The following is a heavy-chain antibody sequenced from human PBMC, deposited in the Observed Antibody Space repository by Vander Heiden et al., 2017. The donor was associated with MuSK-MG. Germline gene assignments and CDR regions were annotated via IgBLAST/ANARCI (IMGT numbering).Heavy chain of an antibody. CDR3: AHRRRSSGANWNSGDFDW. J-gene: IGHJ4*02. CDR1: GFSPSTTGVG. CDR2: IYWDDDK. D-gene: IGHD1-7*01. V-gene: IGHV2-5*02. Sequence: QITLKESGPTLVKPTQTLTLTCTFSGFSPSTTGVGVGWIRQAPGKALEWLAFIYWDDDKRFSPSLKSRLTITKDTSNNLVFLTMTDMDPVDTATYYCAHRRRSSGANWNSGDFDWWGQGTLVTVPS.